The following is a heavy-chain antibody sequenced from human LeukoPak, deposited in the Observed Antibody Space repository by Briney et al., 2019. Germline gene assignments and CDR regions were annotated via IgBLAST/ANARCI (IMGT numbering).Heavy chain of an antibody. CDR2: IWYDGSNK. D-gene: IGHD3/OR15-3a*01. CDR3: ARAGRGLAASD. J-gene: IGHJ4*02. CDR1: GYTFSDYG. Sequence: GTSLRLSCTASGYTFSDYGMHWVRKAPGKGLEWVAIIWYDGSNKYYADSVKGRFTISRDNSENTVYLQMSSLRAEDTAVYYCARAGRGLAASDWGQGTLVTVSS. V-gene: IGHV3-33*08.